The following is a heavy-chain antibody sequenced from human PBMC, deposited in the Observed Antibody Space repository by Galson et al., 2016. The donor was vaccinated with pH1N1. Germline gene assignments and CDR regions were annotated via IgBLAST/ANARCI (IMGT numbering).Heavy chain of an antibody. CDR3: ARDASTGTHFDS. V-gene: IGHV4-31*03. D-gene: IGHD1-14*01. Sequence: TLSLTCTVSGGSISSDDYYWSWIRQRPGKGLEWIGYIYYSGRTYYNPSLKSRVTISVAPSKNQFSLRLSSRTAADTAVYFCARDASTGTHFDSWGQGTLVTVSA. CDR1: GGSISSDDYY. J-gene: IGHJ4*02. CDR2: IYYSGRT.